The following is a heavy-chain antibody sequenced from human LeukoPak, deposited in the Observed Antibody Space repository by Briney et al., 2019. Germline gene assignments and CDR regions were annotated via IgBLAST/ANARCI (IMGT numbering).Heavy chain of an antibody. V-gene: IGHV3-53*01. CDR1: GFTVSSNY. J-gene: IGHJ6*02. CDR3: ARWVPYYYGMDV. D-gene: IGHD1-26*01. CDR2: IYSGGST. Sequence: PGGSLRLSCAASGFTVSSNYMSWVRQAPGKGLEWVSVIYSGGSTYCADSVKGRFTISRDNSKNTLYLQMNSLRAEDTAVYYCARWVPYYYGMDVWGQGTTVTVSS.